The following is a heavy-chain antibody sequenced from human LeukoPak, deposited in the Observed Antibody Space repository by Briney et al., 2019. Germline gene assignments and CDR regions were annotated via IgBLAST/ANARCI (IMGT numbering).Heavy chain of an antibody. D-gene: IGHD1-26*01. V-gene: IGHV3-23*01. CDR1: GFTFSSYA. CDR3: AKVVGATTRGYFDY. Sequence: RGGSLRLSCAASGFTFSSYAMSWVRQAPGKGLEWVSTISGSGGSTYYADSVKGRFTISRDNSKNTLYLQMNSLRAEDTAVYYCAKVVGATTRGYFDYWGQGTLVTVSS. CDR2: ISGSGGST. J-gene: IGHJ4*02.